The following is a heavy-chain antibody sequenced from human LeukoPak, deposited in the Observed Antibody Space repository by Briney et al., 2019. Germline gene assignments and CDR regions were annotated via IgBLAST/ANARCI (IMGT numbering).Heavy chain of an antibody. CDR1: GFTFSSYA. V-gene: IGHV3-30*04. D-gene: IGHD3-10*01. J-gene: IGHJ3*02. Sequence: GGSLRLSCAASGFTFSSYAMHWVRQAPGKGLEWVAVISYDGSNKYYADSVKGRFTISRDNSKNTLYLQMNSLRAEDTAVYYCAKDRIMVRGVIISGDAFDIWGQGTMVTVSS. CDR3: AKDRIMVRGVIISGDAFDI. CDR2: ISYDGSNK.